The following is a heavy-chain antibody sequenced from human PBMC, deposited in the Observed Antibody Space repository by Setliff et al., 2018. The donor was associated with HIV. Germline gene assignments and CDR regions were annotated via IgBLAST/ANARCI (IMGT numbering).Heavy chain of an antibody. Sequence: SGGSLRLSCTASGFIFSSYAMHWVRQAPGKGLEWVAVISYDGSNKYYADSVKGRFTISRDNSKNTLYLQMNSLRAEDTSVYYCARGPQYYYGSGTLTSEYFHHWGQGTLVTVSS. CDR2: ISYDGSNK. V-gene: IGHV3-30*04. CDR3: ARGPQYYYGSGTLTSEYFHH. J-gene: IGHJ1*01. D-gene: IGHD3-10*01. CDR1: GFIFSSYA.